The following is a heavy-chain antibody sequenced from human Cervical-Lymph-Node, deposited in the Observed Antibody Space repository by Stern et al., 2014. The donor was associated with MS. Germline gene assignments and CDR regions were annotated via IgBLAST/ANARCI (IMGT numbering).Heavy chain of an antibody. D-gene: IGHD1-14*01. Sequence: EVQLVESGGGLVQPGGSLRLSCAASGLTLSSYAMSWVRQAPGQGLEWVSAISGSGGGTYYADSVQGRFTIARDNSKNTLYLQMNSLRVEDTAVYYCAKETTLGVNFDYWGQGALVTVSS. J-gene: IGHJ4*02. CDR3: AKETTLGVNFDY. V-gene: IGHV3-23*04. CDR1: GLTLSSYA. CDR2: ISGSGGGT.